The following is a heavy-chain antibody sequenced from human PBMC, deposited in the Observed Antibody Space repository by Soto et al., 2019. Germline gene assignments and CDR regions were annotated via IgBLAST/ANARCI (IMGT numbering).Heavy chain of an antibody. D-gene: IGHD3-16*02. J-gene: IGHJ5*02. Sequence: ASVKVSCKASGYTFTGYYMHWVRQAPGQGLEWMGWINPNSGGTNYAQKFQGWVTMTRDTSISTAYMELSRLRSDDTAVYYCARSAPFGCSYTWFDPWGQGTLVTVSS. CDR2: INPNSGGT. V-gene: IGHV1-2*04. CDR3: ARSAPFGCSYTWFDP. CDR1: GYTFTGYY.